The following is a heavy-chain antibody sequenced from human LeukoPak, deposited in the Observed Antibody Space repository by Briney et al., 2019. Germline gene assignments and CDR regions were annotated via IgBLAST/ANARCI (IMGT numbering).Heavy chain of an antibody. CDR2: ISSSSSYI. Sequence: GGSLRLSCAASGFTFSSYSMNWVRQAPGKGLEWVSSISSSSSYIYYADSVKGRFTISRDNAKNSLYLQMNSLRAEDTAVYYCARLPRSSWYATDAFDIWGQGTMVTVSS. J-gene: IGHJ3*02. CDR1: GFTFSSYS. V-gene: IGHV3-21*01. CDR3: ARLPRSSWYATDAFDI. D-gene: IGHD6-13*01.